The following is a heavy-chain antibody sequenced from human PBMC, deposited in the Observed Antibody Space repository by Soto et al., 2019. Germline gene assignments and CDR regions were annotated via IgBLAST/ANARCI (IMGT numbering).Heavy chain of an antibody. D-gene: IGHD6-13*01. J-gene: IGHJ4*02. Sequence: GGSLRLSCAASGFTFSSYAIHWVRQAPGKGLEWVAVISYHGSNIYYADSVKGRFTISRDNSKNTLYLQMNSLRAEDTAVYYCARDAVSIAAANTRFDYWGQGTLVTVSS. V-gene: IGHV3-30-3*01. CDR2: ISYHGSNI. CDR1: GFTFSSYA. CDR3: ARDAVSIAAANTRFDY.